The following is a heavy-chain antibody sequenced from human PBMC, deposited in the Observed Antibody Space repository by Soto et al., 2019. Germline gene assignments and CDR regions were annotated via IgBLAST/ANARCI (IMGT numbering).Heavy chain of an antibody. D-gene: IGHD6-19*01. CDR2: IIPIFGTA. CDR1: GGTFSSYA. CDR3: ARDVGSPSIAVDDNYYYSGMDV. Sequence: ASVKVSCKASGGTFSSYAISWVRQAPGQGLEWMGGIIPIFGTANYAQKFQGRVTITADESTSTAYMELSSLRSEDTAVYYCARDVGSPSIAVDDNYYYSGMDVWGQGTTVTVYS. V-gene: IGHV1-69*13. J-gene: IGHJ6*02.